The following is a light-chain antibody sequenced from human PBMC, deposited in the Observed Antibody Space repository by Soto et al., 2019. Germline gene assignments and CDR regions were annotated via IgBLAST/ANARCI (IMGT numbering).Light chain of an antibody. CDR1: QSISNH. CDR2: AAS. CDR3: QQCYSSPPK. J-gene: IGKJ1*01. Sequence: DIQMTQSPSSLSASVEDRVIITGRASQSISNHLNWYQQKPGKAPKLLIFAASSLQSGVPSRFSGSRSGPDFTFTISSLKTEDIATYYCQQCYSSPPKFGLGAKVEVK. V-gene: IGKV1-39*01.